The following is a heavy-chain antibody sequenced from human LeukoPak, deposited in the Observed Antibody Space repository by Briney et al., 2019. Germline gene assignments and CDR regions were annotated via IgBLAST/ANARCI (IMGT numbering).Heavy chain of an antibody. CDR1: GFTFSSYA. CDR2: ISYDGSNK. V-gene: IGHV3-30*04. Sequence: GRSLRLSCVASGFTFSSYAMHWVRQAPGKGLEWVAVISYDGSNKYYADSVKGRFTISRDNSKNTLYLQMNSLRAEDTAVYYCVREGYYGSGSYGDAFDIWGQGTMVTVAS. J-gene: IGHJ3*02. D-gene: IGHD3-10*01. CDR3: VREGYYGSGSYGDAFDI.